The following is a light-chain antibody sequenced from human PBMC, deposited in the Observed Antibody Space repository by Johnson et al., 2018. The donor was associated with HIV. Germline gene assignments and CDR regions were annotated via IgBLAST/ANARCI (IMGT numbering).Light chain of an antibody. CDR2: RNN. CDR3: AAWDDSLRGV. J-gene: IGLJ1*01. CDR1: SSNIGSNT. Sequence: HSVLTQPPSASGTPGQRVTISCSGSSSNIGSNTVNWYQQLPGTAPKLLIYRNNQRPSGVPDRFSGYKSGTSASLAISGLQAEDEADYYCAAWDDSLRGVFGTGTKGTVL. V-gene: IGLV1-44*01.